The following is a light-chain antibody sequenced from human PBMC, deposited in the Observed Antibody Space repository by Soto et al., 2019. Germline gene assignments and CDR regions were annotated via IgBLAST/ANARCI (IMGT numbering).Light chain of an antibody. CDR2: GAS. CDR3: QQYGSSPPIT. V-gene: IGKV3-20*01. CDR1: QSVSSSY. Sequence: EIVSTQSPGTLSLSPGERVTLSCRASQSVSSSYLAWYQQRPGQAPRLLIYGASSRATGIPDRFSGSGSGTDFTLTITRLEPEDFAVYYCQQYGSSPPITFGQGTRLEIK. J-gene: IGKJ5*01.